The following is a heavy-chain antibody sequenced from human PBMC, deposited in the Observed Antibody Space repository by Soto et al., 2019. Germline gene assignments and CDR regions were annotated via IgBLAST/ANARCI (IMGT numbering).Heavy chain of an antibody. J-gene: IGHJ4*02. Sequence: QLQLQESGSGLVKPSQTLSLTCAVSGGSISSGGYSCSWIRQPPGKGLEWIGYIYHSGSTYYNTSLKRRVTTLVDRSKNQFSLKLSSVTAADTAVYYCARGEVVALGYWGQGTLVTVSS. V-gene: IGHV4-30-2*01. D-gene: IGHD2-15*01. CDR2: IYHSGST. CDR3: ARGEVVALGY. CDR1: GGSISSGGYS.